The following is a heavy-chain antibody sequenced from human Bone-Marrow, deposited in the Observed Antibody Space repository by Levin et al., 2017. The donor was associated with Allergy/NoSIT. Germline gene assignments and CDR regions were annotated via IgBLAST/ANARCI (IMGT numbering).Heavy chain of an antibody. V-gene: IGHV3-30-3*01. CDR3: ARDRGYSYAIDY. Sequence: GGSLRLSCAASGFTFSSYAMHWVRQAPGKGLEWVAVISYDGSNKYYADSVKGRFTISRDNSKNTLYLQMNSLRAEDTAVYYCARDRGYSYAIDYWGQGSLVTVSS. CDR1: GFTFSSYA. J-gene: IGHJ4*02. CDR2: ISYDGSNK. D-gene: IGHD5-18*01.